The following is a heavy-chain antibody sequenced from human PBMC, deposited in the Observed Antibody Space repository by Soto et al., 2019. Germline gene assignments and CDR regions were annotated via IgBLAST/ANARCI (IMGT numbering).Heavy chain of an antibody. CDR3: ATDSAGRGHFDP. J-gene: IGHJ5*02. Sequence: LSLTCTISGGSFGTNYWSWIRQAPGKGLEWIGYTYYTGSTKYNPSLKSRATISVDTSKNQFSLTLNSATAADTAVYYCATDSAGRGHFDPWGQVLLVTVSS. CDR1: GGSFGTNY. CDR2: TYYTGST. V-gene: IGHV4-59*13. D-gene: IGHD3-10*01.